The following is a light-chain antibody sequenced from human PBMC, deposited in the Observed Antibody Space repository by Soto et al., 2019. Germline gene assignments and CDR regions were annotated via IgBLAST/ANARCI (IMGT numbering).Light chain of an antibody. J-gene: IGLJ2*01. CDR1: SSDVGGYNY. V-gene: IGLV2-14*01. Sequence: QSALTQPASVSGSAGQSITISCTGTSSDVGGYNYVSWYQQHPGKAPKLMIYDVSNRPPGVSNRFSGSKSGNTASLTISGLQAEDEADYYCSSYTSSSTYVIFGGGTKLTVL. CDR3: SSYTSSSTYVI. CDR2: DVS.